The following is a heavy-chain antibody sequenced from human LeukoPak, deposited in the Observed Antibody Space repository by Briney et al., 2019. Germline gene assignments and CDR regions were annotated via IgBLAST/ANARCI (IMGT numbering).Heavy chain of an antibody. J-gene: IGHJ4*02. CDR1: GFTFSSYS. CDR3: ARAKLRTSGAVGEFDS. Sequence: PGGSLRLSCAASGFTFSSYSINWVRQTPGKGPEWIAYISSSSDTIKYADSVAGRFTISRDNAKNSLYLQMNSLRAEDTAVYYCARAKLRTSGAVGEFDSWGQGNLVTVSS. V-gene: IGHV3-48*04. D-gene: IGHD2-15*01. CDR2: ISSSSDTI.